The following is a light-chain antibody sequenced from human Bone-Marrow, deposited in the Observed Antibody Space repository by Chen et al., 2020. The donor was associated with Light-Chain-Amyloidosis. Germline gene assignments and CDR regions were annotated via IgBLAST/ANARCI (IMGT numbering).Light chain of an antibody. J-gene: IGLJ3*02. V-gene: IGLV3-21*02. CDR2: DDS. CDR3: HVWDRSSDRPV. CDR1: NIGSTS. Sequence: SYVLTQPSSVSVAPGQTATIACGGNNIGSTSVHWYQQTPGQAPLLVVYDDSDRPSGIPERLSGSTSGNTATLTISMVEAGDEADYYCHVWDRSSDRPVFGGGTKLTVL.